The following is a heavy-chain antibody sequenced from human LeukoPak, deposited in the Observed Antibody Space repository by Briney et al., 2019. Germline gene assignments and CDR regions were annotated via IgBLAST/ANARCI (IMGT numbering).Heavy chain of an antibody. CDR1: GFTFSSYS. CDR3: ARGFADSPLDAFDI. CDR2: ISSSGSTI. V-gene: IGHV3-48*04. D-gene: IGHD3-10*01. J-gene: IGHJ3*02. Sequence: GGSLRLSCAASGFTFSSYSMNWIRQAPGKGLEWVSYISSSGSTIYYADSVKGRFTISRDNAKNSLYLQMNSLRAEDTAVYYCARGFADSPLDAFDIWGQGTMVTVSS.